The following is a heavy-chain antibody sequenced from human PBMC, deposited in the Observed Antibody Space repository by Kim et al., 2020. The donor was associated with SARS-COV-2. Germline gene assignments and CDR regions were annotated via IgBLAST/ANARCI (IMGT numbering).Heavy chain of an antibody. CDR2: IYPGDSDI. D-gene: IGHD6-13*01. V-gene: IGHV5-51*01. CDR3: ARLTGTGSSPDY. J-gene: IGHJ4*02. Sequence: GESLKISCKGSGYSFTNHWIGWVRQMPGKGPEWMGIIYPGDSDIRYSPSLQGQVTISADKSINTAYLQWSSLKASDTAMYYCARLTGTGSSPDYWGQGTLVTVSS. CDR1: GYSFTNHW.